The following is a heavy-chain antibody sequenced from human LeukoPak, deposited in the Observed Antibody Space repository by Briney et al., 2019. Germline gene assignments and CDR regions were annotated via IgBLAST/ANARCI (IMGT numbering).Heavy chain of an antibody. Sequence: SETLSLTCTVSGGSISSYYWSWIRQPPGKGLEWIGYIYYIGSTYYNPSLKSRLTISVDTSKNQFSLKLSSVTAADTALYYCTRGRYGDHLTFDYWGQGTLVTVSS. D-gene: IGHD4-17*01. V-gene: IGHV4-59*01. CDR1: GGSISSYY. J-gene: IGHJ4*02. CDR2: IYYIGST. CDR3: TRGRYGDHLTFDY.